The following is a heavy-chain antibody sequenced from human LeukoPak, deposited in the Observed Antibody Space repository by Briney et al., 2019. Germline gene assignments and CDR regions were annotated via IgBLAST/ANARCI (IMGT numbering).Heavy chain of an antibody. V-gene: IGHV4-34*01. J-gene: IGHJ6*02. Sequence: PSETLSLTCAVYGGSFSGYYWSWIRQPPGKGLEWIGEINHSGSTNYNPSLKSRVTISVDTSKNQFSLKLSSVTAADTAVYYCARMNNCGGDCTRPTYYYYYGMDVWGQGTTVTVSS. CDR2: INHSGST. D-gene: IGHD2-21*02. CDR3: ARMNNCGGDCTRPTYYYYYGMDV. CDR1: GGSFSGYY.